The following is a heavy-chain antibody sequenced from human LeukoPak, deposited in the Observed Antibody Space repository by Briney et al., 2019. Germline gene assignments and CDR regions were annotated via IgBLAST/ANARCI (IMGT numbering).Heavy chain of an antibody. CDR3: ARDLPYYYDMDV. Sequence: SETLSLTCTVSGGSISSYYRSWIRQTAGKGLEWIGRIYTSGSTNYNPSLKSRVTMSVDTSKNQFSLKLSSVTAADTAVYYCARDLPYYYDMDVWGKGTTVTVSS. CDR2: IYTSGST. V-gene: IGHV4-4*07. J-gene: IGHJ6*03. CDR1: GGSISSYY.